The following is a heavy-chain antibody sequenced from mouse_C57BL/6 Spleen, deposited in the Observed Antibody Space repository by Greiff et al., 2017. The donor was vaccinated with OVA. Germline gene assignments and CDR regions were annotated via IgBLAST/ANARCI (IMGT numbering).Heavy chain of an antibody. CDR3: ARGDYGNPFDY. D-gene: IGHD2-1*01. CDR1: GYTFTDYY. V-gene: IGHV1-76*01. J-gene: IGHJ2*01. CDR2: IYPGSGNT. Sequence: VKLMESGAELVRPGASVKLSCKASGYTFTDYYINWVKQRPGQGLEWIARIYPGSGNTYYNEKFKGKATLTAEKSSSTAYMQLSSLTSEDSAVYFCARGDYGNPFDYWGQGTTLTVSS.